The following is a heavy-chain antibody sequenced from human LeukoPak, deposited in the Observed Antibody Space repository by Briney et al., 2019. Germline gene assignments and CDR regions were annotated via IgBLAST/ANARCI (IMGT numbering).Heavy chain of an antibody. CDR3: AKGSSYCYDSSREDY. Sequence: AGGSLRLSCAASGFTFSSYAMSWVRQAPGKGLEWVSAISGSGGSTYYADSVKGRFTISRDNSKNTLYLQMNSLRAEDTAVYHCAKGSSYCYDSSREDYWGQGTLVTVSS. J-gene: IGHJ4*02. D-gene: IGHD3-22*01. CDR2: ISGSGGST. V-gene: IGHV3-23*01. CDR1: GFTFSSYA.